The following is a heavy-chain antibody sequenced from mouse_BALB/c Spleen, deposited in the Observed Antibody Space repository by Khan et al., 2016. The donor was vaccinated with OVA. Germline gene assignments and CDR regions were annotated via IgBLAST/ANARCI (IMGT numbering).Heavy chain of an antibody. V-gene: IGHV1-4*01. D-gene: IGHD2-14*01. CDR3: VRDGDYHRKDGWFAY. CDR1: GYTFTSYT. Sequence: VQLQESGAELARPGASVKMSCKASGYTFTSYTIHWIKKRPGQGLEWIGYINPSNGYTNYNQKFKDKATLTTDKSSTTAYLQLSSLKSDDTAVYNCVRDGDYHRKDGWFAYWGQGTLGTVSA. CDR2: INPSNGYT. J-gene: IGHJ3*01.